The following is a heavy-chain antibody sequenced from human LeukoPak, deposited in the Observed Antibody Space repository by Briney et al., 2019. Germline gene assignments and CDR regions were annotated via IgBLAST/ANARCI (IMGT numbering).Heavy chain of an antibody. CDR3: ACTLGSPKYYFDY. V-gene: IGHV4-39*01. J-gene: IGHJ4*02. CDR2: IYYSGST. Sequence: SETLSLTCTVSGGSISSSSYYWGWIRQPPGKGLEWIGSIYYSGSTYYNPSLKSRVTISVDTSKNQFSLKLSSVTAADTAVYYCACTLGSPKYYFDYWGQGTLVTVSS. D-gene: IGHD7-27*01. CDR1: GGSISSSSYY.